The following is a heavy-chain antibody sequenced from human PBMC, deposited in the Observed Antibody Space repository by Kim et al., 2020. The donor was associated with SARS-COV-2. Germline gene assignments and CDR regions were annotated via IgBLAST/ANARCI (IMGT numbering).Heavy chain of an antibody. J-gene: IGHJ4*02. CDR1: GGSISSSSYY. V-gene: IGHV4-39*01. D-gene: IGHD3-3*01. CDR3: ASLGDFWSGLFDY. CDR2: IYYSGST. Sequence: SETLSLTCTVSGGSISSSSYYWGWIRQPPGKGLEWIGSIYYSGSTYYNPSLKSRVTISVDTSKNQFSLKLSSVTAADTAVYYCASLGDFWSGLFDYWGQGTLVTVSS.